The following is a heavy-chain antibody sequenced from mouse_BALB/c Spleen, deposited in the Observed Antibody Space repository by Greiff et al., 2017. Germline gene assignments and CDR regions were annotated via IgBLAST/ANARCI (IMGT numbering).Heavy chain of an antibody. J-gene: IGHJ2*01. V-gene: IGHV7-3*02. Sequence: EVKVVESGGGLVQPGGSLRLSCATSGFTFTDYYMSWVRQPPGKALEWLGFIRNKANGYTTEYSASVKGRFTISRDNSQSILYLQMNTLRAEDSATYYCARASITTATFDYWGQGTTLTVSS. CDR3: ARASITTATFDY. D-gene: IGHD1-2*01. CDR2: IRNKANGYTT. CDR1: GFTFTDYY.